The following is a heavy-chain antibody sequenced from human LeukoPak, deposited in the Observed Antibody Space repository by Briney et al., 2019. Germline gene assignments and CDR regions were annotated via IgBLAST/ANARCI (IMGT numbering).Heavy chain of an antibody. Sequence: SETLSLTCTVSGGSISNYYWSWIRHPPGKGLEWIGYIYYSGSTNYNPSLKSRVTMSLDTSKKQFSLKLSSVTAADTAVYYCARDIAARYFDYWGQGTLVTVSS. J-gene: IGHJ4*02. CDR3: ARDIAARYFDY. V-gene: IGHV4-59*01. D-gene: IGHD6-6*01. CDR1: GGSISNYY. CDR2: IYYSGST.